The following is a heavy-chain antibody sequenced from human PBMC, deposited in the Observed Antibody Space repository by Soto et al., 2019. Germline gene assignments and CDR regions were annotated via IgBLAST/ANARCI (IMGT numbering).Heavy chain of an antibody. Sequence: EVQLVESGGGLVQPGGSLRLSCAVSGFTVRSNYMSWVRQAPGKGLEWVSIIYSGGSTYYADSVKGRFTISRDNPKNTLYLQMNSLRAEDTAVYYCAGIRPPLYWGQGTLVTVSS. D-gene: IGHD5-18*01. V-gene: IGHV3-66*01. CDR2: IYSGGST. CDR3: AGIRPPLY. J-gene: IGHJ4*02. CDR1: GFTVRSNY.